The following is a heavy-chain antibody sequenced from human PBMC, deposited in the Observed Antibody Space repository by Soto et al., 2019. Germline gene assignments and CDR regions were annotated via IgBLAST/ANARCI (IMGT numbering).Heavy chain of an antibody. CDR3: ARGMTIFGVVLADYYGMDV. J-gene: IGHJ6*02. V-gene: IGHV4-34*01. Sequence: LXLTCAVYGGSFSGYYWSWIRQPPGKGLEWIGEINHSGSTNYNPSLKSRVTISVDTSKNQFSLKLSSVTAADTAVYYCARGMTIFGVVLADYYGMDVWGQGTTVTVSS. CDR2: INHSGST. CDR1: GGSFSGYY. D-gene: IGHD3-3*01.